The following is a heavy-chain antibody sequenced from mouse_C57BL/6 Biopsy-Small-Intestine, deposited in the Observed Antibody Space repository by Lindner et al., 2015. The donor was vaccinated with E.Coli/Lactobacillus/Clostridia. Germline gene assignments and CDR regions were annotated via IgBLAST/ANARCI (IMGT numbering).Heavy chain of an antibody. V-gene: IGHV1-85*01. Sequence: VQLQESGPELVKAGASVKLSCKASGYTFTDYDINWVKQRPGQGLEWIGWIYPRDDSTRYNEKFKVKATLTADKSSSTAYMQLSSLTSEDSAVYFCARSRGGAMDYWGQGTSVTVSS. J-gene: IGHJ4*01. CDR2: IYPRDDST. CDR3: ARSRGGAMDY. CDR1: GYTFTDYD.